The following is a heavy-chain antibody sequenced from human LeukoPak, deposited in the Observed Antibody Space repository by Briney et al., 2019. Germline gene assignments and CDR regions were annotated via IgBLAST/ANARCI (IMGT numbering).Heavy chain of an antibody. Sequence: GGSVRLSCAASRLTFNSYAMRWVPQAPGKGLEWVSVISDNGGSTYNADPVKGRFTISRDNSKNTLYLQMNSLRAEDTAVYYCAKFQCSSTSCYTYYYYGMDVWGQGTTVTVSS. J-gene: IGHJ6*02. CDR1: RLTFNSYA. V-gene: IGHV3-23*01. CDR3: AKFQCSSTSCYTYYYYGMDV. CDR2: ISDNGGST. D-gene: IGHD2-2*02.